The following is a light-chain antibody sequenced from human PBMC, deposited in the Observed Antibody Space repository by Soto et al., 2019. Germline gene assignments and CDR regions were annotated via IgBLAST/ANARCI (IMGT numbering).Light chain of an antibody. CDR2: DVS. CDR1: QSVSDS. Sequence: DIQMTQSPSTLSASVGDTVTITCRASQSVSDSLAWYQVKPGEAPKLLILDVSNLETGVPSRFSGSGSGTEFSLTIRGLHPDDIATYYCQQYDYSRTFGQGTKVDIK. CDR3: QQYDYSRT. V-gene: IGKV1-5*01. J-gene: IGKJ1*01.